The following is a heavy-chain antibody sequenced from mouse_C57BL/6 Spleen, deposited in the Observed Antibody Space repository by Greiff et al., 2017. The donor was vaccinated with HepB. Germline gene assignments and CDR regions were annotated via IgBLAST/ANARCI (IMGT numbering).Heavy chain of an antibody. D-gene: IGHD2-2*01. J-gene: IGHJ1*03. CDR1: GYTFTSYW. Sequence: QVQLQQPGAELVKPGASVKLSCKASGYTFTSYWMQWVKQRPGQGLEWIGEIDPSDSYTNYNQKFKGKATLTVDTSSNTAYMQLSSLTSEDSAVYYRARYDGYNSYWYFDVWGTETTVTVSS. CDR3: ARYDGYNSYWYFDV. CDR2: IDPSDSYT. V-gene: IGHV1-50*01.